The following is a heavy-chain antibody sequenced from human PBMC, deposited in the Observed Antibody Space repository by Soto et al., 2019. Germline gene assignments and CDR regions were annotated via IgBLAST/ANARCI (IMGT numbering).Heavy chain of an antibody. CDR2: VYPSGGST. CDR1: GYTFTNYY. D-gene: IGHD3-10*01. J-gene: IGHJ4*02. V-gene: IGHV1-46*01. CDR3: ARDFSGPMDY. Sequence: ASVKVSCKASGYTFTNYYMHWVRQAPGQGLEWMGIVYPSGGSTRNAQKFQGRVTMTRDTSTSTVYMELSSLRSEDTAVYYCARDFSGPMDYWGRGTLVTVSS.